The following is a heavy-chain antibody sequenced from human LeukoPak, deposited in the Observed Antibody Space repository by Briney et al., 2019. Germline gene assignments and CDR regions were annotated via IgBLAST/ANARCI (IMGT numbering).Heavy chain of an antibody. J-gene: IGHJ4*02. Sequence: GGSLRLSCAASGFTFSSYAMSWVRQAPGKGLEWVSAISGSGGSTYYADSVKGRFTISRDNSKNTLYLQMNSLRAEDTALYYCAKDLLPLPANYWGQGTLVTVSS. CDR2: ISGSGGST. CDR1: GFTFSSYA. D-gene: IGHD3-22*01. V-gene: IGHV3-23*01. CDR3: AKDLLPLPANY.